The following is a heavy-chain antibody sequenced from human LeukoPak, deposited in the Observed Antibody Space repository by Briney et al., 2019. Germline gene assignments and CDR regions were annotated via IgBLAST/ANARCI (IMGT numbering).Heavy chain of an antibody. CDR1: GLTVSSTY. V-gene: IGHV3-66*01. Sequence: GSLRLSCVISGLTVSSTYMSWVRQAPGKGLEWVAVIYSGGTTNYADSVKGRFIVYSDSSKNTLYLQMNSLRAEDTAVYYCASKVTTGYWGQGTLVTVSS. CDR3: ASKVTTGY. CDR2: IYSGGTT. J-gene: IGHJ4*02. D-gene: IGHD4-17*01.